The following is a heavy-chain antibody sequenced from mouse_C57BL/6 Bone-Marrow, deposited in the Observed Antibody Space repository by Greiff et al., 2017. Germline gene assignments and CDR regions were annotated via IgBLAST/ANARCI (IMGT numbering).Heavy chain of an antibody. V-gene: IGHV1-26*01. Sequence: EVQLQQSGPELVKPGASVKISCTASGYTFTDYYMNWVKQSHGKSLEWIGDINPNNGGTSYNQKFKGPATLTLDTSSSTASMQLHSLTAEDSAVYYCARRAFYGTWFAYWGQGTLVTVSA. CDR2: INPNNGGT. CDR3: ARRAFYGTWFAY. J-gene: IGHJ3*01. D-gene: IGHD1-1*01. CDR1: GYTFTDYY.